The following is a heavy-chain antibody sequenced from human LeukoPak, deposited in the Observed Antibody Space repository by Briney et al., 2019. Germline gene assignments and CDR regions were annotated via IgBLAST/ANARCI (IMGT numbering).Heavy chain of an antibody. Sequence: PGGSLRLSCAASGFTFSSYAMHWVRQAPGKGLEWVAVISYDGSNKYYADSVKGRFTISRDNSKNTLYLQMDSLRAEDTAVYYCASPLSGYYYYGMDVWGQGTTVTVSS. D-gene: IGHD3-16*02. CDR2: ISYDGSNK. CDR3: ASPLSGYYYYGMDV. V-gene: IGHV3-30*04. CDR1: GFTFSSYA. J-gene: IGHJ6*02.